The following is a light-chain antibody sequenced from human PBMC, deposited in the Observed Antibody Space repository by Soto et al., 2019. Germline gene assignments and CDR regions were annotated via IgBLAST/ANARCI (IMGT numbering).Light chain of an antibody. CDR2: EVT. J-gene: IGLJ2*01. V-gene: IGLV2-14*01. Sequence: QSALTQPASVSGSPGQSITISCTGTSSDVGGYDFVSWYQQHPGRAPKLIISEVTNRPSGISYRFSGSKSGNTASLTISGLQAEDEAHYYCSSYTTTTTRVVFGGGTKLTVL. CDR1: SSDVGGYDF. CDR3: SSYTTTTTRVV.